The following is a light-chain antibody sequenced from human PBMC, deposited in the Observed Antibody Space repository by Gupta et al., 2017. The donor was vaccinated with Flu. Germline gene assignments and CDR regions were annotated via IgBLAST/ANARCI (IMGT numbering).Light chain of an antibody. CDR1: QSISSY. J-gene: IGKJ1*01. Sequence: DILMTQSPSSLSASVGDRVTITCRASQSISSYLNWYQQKPGKAPKLLIYAASSLQSGVPSRFSGSGYGTDFTLTISSLQPEDFATYYCQQSYSTPGWTFGQGTKVEIK. CDR2: AAS. CDR3: QQSYSTPGWT. V-gene: IGKV1-39*01.